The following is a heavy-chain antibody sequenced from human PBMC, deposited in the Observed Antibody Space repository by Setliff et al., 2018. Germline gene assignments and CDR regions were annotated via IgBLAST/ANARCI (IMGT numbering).Heavy chain of an antibody. CDR3: ARDHAYGSRFYYYYYGMDV. CDR1: DYSISSGYY. V-gene: IGHV4-61*02. Sequence: PSETLSLTCAVSDYSISSGYYWGWIRQPAGKVLEWIGRIYTSGSTNYNPSLKSRVTISVDTSKNQFSLKLSSVTAADTAVYYCARDHAYGSRFYYYYYGMDVWGQGTTVTVSS. J-gene: IGHJ6*02. CDR2: IYTSGST. D-gene: IGHD3-10*01.